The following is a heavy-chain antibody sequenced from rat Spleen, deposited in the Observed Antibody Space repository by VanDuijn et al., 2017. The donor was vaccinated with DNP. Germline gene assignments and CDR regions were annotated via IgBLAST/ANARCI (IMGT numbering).Heavy chain of an antibody. J-gene: IGHJ2*01. CDR3: TRVEGVIPYYFDY. D-gene: IGHD4-4*01. CDR1: GFTFSNYY. Sequence: EVQLVESGGGLVQPGRSMKLSCAALGFTFSNYYMAWVRQAPTKGLEWVASISTGGGNTYYRDSVKGRFTISRDNAKSTLYLQMDSMRSEDTATYYCTRVEGVIPYYFDYWGQGVMVTVSS. CDR2: ISTGGGNT. V-gene: IGHV5-25*01.